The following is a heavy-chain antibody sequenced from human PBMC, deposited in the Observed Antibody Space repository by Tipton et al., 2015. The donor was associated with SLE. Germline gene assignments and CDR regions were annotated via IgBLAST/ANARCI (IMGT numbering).Heavy chain of an antibody. CDR1: GGSISSGGYY. CDR3: ARGGNYYDSSGYYEDY. D-gene: IGHD3-22*01. J-gene: IGHJ4*02. V-gene: IGHV4-31*03. CDR2: IYYSGRT. Sequence: TLSLTCTVSGGSISSGGYYWSWIRQHPGKGLEWIGYIYYSGRTYYNPSLKSRVTISVDTSKNQFSLKLSSVTAADTAVYYCARGGNYYDSSGYYEDYWGQGTLVTVSS.